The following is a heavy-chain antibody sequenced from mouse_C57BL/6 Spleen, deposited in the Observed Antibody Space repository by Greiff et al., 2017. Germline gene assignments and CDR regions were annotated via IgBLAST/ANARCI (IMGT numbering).Heavy chain of an antibody. CDR1: GYTFTSYW. J-gene: IGHJ3*01. CDR2: IDPSDSYT. V-gene: IGHV1-69*01. Sequence: VQLQQPGAELVMPGASVKLSCKASGYTFTSYWMHWVKQRPGQGIEWIGEIDPSDSYTNYNQKFKGKSTLTVDKSSSTAYMQLSSLTSEDSAVYYCAKTDGTWFAYWGQGTLVTVSA. CDR3: AKTDGTWFAY.